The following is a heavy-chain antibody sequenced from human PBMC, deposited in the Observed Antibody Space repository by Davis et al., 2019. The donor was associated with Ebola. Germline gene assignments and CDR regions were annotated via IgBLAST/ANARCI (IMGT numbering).Heavy chain of an antibody. Sequence: PGGSLRLSCAASGFTFISYAMSWVRQAPGKGLEWVSHISGGGGTTYYADSVKGRFTISRDNSKNTLYLQMNSLRAEDTAVYYCAKGSSSSGHYFRDYWGQGTLVTVSS. CDR2: ISGGGGTT. V-gene: IGHV3-23*01. CDR1: GFTFISYA. J-gene: IGHJ4*02. D-gene: IGHD3-22*01. CDR3: AKGSSSSGHYFRDY.